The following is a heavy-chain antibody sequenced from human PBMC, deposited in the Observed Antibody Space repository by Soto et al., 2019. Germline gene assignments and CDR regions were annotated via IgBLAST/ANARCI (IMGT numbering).Heavy chain of an antibody. V-gene: IGHV3-9*01. J-gene: IGHJ6*02. CDR1: GFTFDDYA. CDR2: ISWNSGSI. D-gene: IGHD3-10*01. CDR3: AKETGSGSYYSSYYCYGMDV. Sequence: EVQLVESGGGLVQPGRSLRLSCAASGFTFDDYAMHWVRQAPGKGLEWVSGISWNSGSIGYADSVKGRFTISRDNAKNSLYLQMHSLRAEDTALYYCAKETGSGSYYSSYYCYGMDVWGQGTTVTVSS.